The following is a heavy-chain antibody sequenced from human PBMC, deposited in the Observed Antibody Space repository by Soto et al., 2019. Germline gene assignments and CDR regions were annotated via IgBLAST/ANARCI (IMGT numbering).Heavy chain of an antibody. Sequence: SLKVSCKASGGTFSSYAISWVRQAPGQGLEWMGGIIPIFGTANYAQKFQGRVTITADESTSTAYMELSSLRSEDTAVYYCARDDRQNYYGAGSSYTDYSYYGMDVWGQGTTLTVSS. CDR1: GGTFSSYA. J-gene: IGHJ6*02. V-gene: IGHV1-69*13. CDR2: IIPIFGTA. D-gene: IGHD3-10*01. CDR3: ARDDRQNYYGAGSSYTDYSYYGMDV.